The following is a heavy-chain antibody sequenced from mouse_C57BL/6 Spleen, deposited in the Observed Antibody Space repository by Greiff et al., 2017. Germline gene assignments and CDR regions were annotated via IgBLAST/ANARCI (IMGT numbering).Heavy chain of an antibody. CDR3: TRVRQLRLHYFDY. J-gene: IGHJ2*01. CDR1: GFTFSSYA. CDR2: ISSGGDYI. V-gene: IGHV5-9-1*02. D-gene: IGHD3-2*02. Sequence: DVMLVESGEGLVKPGGSLKLSCAASGFTFSSYAMSWVRQPPEKRLEWVAYISSGGDYIYYADTVKGRFTISRDNARNTLYLQMSSLKSEDTAMYYCTRVRQLRLHYFDYWGQGTTLTVSS.